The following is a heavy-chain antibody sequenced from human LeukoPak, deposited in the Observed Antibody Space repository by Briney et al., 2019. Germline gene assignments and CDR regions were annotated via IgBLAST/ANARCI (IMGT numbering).Heavy chain of an antibody. J-gene: IGHJ4*02. CDR2: IYYSGST. Sequence: SETLSLTCTVSGGSISSYYWSWIRQPPGKGLEWIGYIYYSGSTNYNPPLKSRVTISVDTSKNQFSLKLSSVTAADTAVYYCARAVVGASLIDYWGQGTLVTVSS. CDR3: ARAVVGASLIDY. CDR1: GGSISSYY. D-gene: IGHD1-26*01. V-gene: IGHV4-59*01.